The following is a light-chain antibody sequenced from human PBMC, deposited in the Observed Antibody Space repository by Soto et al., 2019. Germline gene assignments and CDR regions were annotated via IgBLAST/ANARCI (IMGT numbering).Light chain of an antibody. CDR1: GSDIATFNY. V-gene: IGLV2-14*01. Sequence: QSLLSQPASMSLSPGQSITISCTGSGSDIATFNYVSWYQQYPGKAPKLLIYQVTSRASGVSHRFSGSKPGNTAALTISGLQPEDEAEYYCNSYSSTSFYVFGTGTKVTVL. CDR2: QVT. J-gene: IGLJ1*01. CDR3: NSYSSTSFYV.